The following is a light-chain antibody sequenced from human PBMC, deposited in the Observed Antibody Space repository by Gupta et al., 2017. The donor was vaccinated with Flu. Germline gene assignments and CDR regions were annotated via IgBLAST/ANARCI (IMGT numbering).Light chain of an antibody. CDR3: QQDDNVPLT. V-gene: IGKV1-33*01. CDR1: QDIRNH. CDR2: DPS. J-gene: IGKJ4*01. Sequence: DIQMTQSPSSLSASVGDRVTITCQASQDIRNHVNWYQQKPGKAPKLLIYDPSNLETGVPSRFSGSGSGTDFTFTIRSLQPEDIATYYCQQDDNVPLTFGGGTKVEIK.